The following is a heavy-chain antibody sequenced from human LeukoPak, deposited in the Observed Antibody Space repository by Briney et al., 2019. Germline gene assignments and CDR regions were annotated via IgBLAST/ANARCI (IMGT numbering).Heavy chain of an antibody. V-gene: IGHV1-18*01. CDR3: ARVPSWFGNHWFDP. CDR2: ISAYNGNT. J-gene: IGHJ5*02. Sequence: ASVKVSCKVSGYTLTELSMHWVRQAPGQGLEWMGWISAYNGNTNYAQKLQGRVTMTTDTSTSTAYMELRSLRSDDTAVYYCARVPSWFGNHWFDPWGQGTLVTVSS. CDR1: GYTLTELS. D-gene: IGHD3-10*01.